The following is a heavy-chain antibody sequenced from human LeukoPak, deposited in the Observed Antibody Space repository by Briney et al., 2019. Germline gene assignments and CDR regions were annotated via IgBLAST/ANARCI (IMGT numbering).Heavy chain of an antibody. CDR1: GYSISSGYY. V-gene: IGHV4-38-2*02. Sequence: SETLSLTCTVSGYSISSGYYWGWIRQPPGKGLEWIGSIYHSGSTYYNPSLKSRVTISVDTSKNQFSLKLSSVTAADTAVYYCARPGWVYGYFDYWGQGTLVTASS. CDR3: ARPGWVYGYFDY. J-gene: IGHJ4*02. CDR2: IYHSGST. D-gene: IGHD1-26*01.